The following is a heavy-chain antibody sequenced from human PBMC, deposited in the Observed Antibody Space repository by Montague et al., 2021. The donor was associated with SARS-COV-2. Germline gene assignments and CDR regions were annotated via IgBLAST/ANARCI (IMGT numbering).Heavy chain of an antibody. Sequence: CAVYGCSFSGYYWSWIRQPPGKGLEWIGEINHSGSTNYNPSLKSRVTISVDTSKNQFSLKLSSVTAADTAVYYCARGSRQWLVRPPHYYYFDYWGQGTLVTVSS. J-gene: IGHJ4*02. V-gene: IGHV4-34*01. CDR1: GCSFSGYY. CDR3: ARGSRQWLVRPPHYYYFDY. CDR2: INHSGST. D-gene: IGHD6-19*01.